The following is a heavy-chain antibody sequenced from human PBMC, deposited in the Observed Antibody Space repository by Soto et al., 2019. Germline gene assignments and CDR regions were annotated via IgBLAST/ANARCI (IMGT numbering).Heavy chain of an antibody. CDR3: AEYNRGFDY. V-gene: IGHV4-4*02. CDR1: SGSISSGNW. Sequence: NPSETLSLTCAVSSGSISSGNWWSWVRQPPGKGLEWIGEIYHSGSTNYNPSLKSRVIISVDKSKNQFSLKLSSVTAADTAVYYCAEYNRGFDYWGQGTLVTVSS. D-gene: IGHD1-20*01. J-gene: IGHJ4*02. CDR2: IYHSGST.